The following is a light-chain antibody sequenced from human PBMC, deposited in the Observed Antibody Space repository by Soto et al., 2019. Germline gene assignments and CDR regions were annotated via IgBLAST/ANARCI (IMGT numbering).Light chain of an antibody. CDR2: GAS. V-gene: IGKV3-11*01. Sequence: EIVMTQSPGTLSLSPGERATLSCRASQSVSSRLAWYQQKPGQAPRLLISGASSRATGIPDRFSGSGSGTDFTLTISSLEPEDFAVYSCQQHNTWPITFGQGTRLEIK. J-gene: IGKJ5*01. CDR1: QSVSSR. CDR3: QQHNTWPIT.